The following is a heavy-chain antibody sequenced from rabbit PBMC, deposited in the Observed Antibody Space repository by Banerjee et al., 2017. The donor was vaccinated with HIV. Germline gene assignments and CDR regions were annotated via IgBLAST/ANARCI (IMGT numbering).Heavy chain of an antibody. V-gene: IGHV1S40*01. J-gene: IGHJ6*01. CDR2: IGAGSSGST. CDR1: GFSFSSGYD. Sequence: QQLEESGGGLVKPGGTLTLTCKASGFSFSSGYDMCWVRQAPGKGLELIVCIGAGSSGSTYYASWAKGRFTISKTSSTTVTLQMTSLTAADTATYFCTRDGSSRYWEYDLWGQGTLVTVS. D-gene: IGHD1-1*01. CDR3: TRDGSSRYWEYDL.